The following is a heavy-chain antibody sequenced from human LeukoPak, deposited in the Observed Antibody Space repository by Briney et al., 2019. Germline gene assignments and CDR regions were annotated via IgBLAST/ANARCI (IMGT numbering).Heavy chain of an antibody. CDR2: IYYSGST. Sequence: PSETLSLTCTVSGGSISSSSYYWGWIRRPPGKGLEWIGSIYYSGSTYYNPSLKSRVTISVDTSKNQFSLKLSSVTAADTAVYYCARAYGDYPFDYWGQGTLVTVSS. V-gene: IGHV4-39*01. J-gene: IGHJ4*02. CDR1: GGSISSSSYY. CDR3: ARAYGDYPFDY. D-gene: IGHD4-17*01.